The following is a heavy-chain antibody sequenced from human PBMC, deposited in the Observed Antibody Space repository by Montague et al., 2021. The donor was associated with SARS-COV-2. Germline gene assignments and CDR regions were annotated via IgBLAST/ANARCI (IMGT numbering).Heavy chain of an antibody. J-gene: IGHJ6*02. CDR3: ARVSVEMATMGVYYYYGMDA. V-gene: IGHV4-31*03. Sequence: TLSLTCTVSGGSISSGGYYWSWIRQHPGKGLEWIGYIYCSGSTYYNPSLKSRVTISVDTSKNQFSLKLSSVTAADTAVYYCARVSVEMATMGVYYYYGMDAWGQGTTVTVSS. CDR2: IYCSGST. CDR1: GGSISSGGYY. D-gene: IGHD5-24*01.